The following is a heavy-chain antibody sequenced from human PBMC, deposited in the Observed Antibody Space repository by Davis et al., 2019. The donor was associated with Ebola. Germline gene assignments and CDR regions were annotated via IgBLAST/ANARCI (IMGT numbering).Heavy chain of an antibody. Sequence: ASVKVSCKASGYTFTSYGISWVRQAPGQGLEWMGWISAYNGKTNYEQKFQGRVTMTTDTSTSTAYLELRSLGSDDTAVYYCARQQLQWAPIDRYYSHYYMDVWGKGTTVTVSS. CDR1: GYTFTSYG. D-gene: IGHD2-15*01. CDR2: ISAYNGKT. J-gene: IGHJ6*03. CDR3: ARQQLQWAPIDRYYSHYYMDV. V-gene: IGHV1-18*04.